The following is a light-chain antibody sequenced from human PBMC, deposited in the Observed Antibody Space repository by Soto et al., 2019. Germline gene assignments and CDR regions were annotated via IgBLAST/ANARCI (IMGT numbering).Light chain of an antibody. V-gene: IGKV3-11*01. CDR3: QQRSDWPWT. CDR2: EVS. CDR1: ESVTNY. Sequence: ENLFTHSPSTLSSSPRARVTLSFQASESVTNYLAWYQQKPGQAPRLLVYEVSNRATGIPARFSGGGSGTDFTLTSSNLEPEDFAVYYCQQRSDWPWTFGQGTKVDIK. J-gene: IGKJ1*01.